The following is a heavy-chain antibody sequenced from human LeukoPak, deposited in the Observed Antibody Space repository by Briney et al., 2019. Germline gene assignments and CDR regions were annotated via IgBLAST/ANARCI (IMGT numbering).Heavy chain of an antibody. CDR3: ARVRDGYNDAYDI. CDR2: ISAYNGNT. J-gene: IGHJ3*02. Sequence: ASLKVSCKASGYTFTSYGIIWVRQAPGQGLEWMGWISAYNGNTNYAQKLQGRVTMTTDTSTSTAYMELRSLRSEDTAVYYCARVRDGYNDAYDIWGQGTMVTVSS. D-gene: IGHD5-24*01. V-gene: IGHV1-18*01. CDR1: GYTFTSYG.